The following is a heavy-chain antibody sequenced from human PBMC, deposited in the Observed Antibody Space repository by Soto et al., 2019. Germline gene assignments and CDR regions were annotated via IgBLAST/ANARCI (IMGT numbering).Heavy chain of an antibody. CDR3: ASTPPTYYDFWSGYSSPFDY. J-gene: IGHJ4*02. Sequence: ASVKVSCKASGYTLTSYGISWVRQAPGQGLEWMGWISAYNGNTNYAQKLQGRVTMTTDTSTSTAYMELRSLRSDDTAVYYCASTPPTYYDFWSGYSSPFDYWGQGTLVTVSS. D-gene: IGHD3-3*01. V-gene: IGHV1-18*01. CDR2: ISAYNGNT. CDR1: GYTLTSYG.